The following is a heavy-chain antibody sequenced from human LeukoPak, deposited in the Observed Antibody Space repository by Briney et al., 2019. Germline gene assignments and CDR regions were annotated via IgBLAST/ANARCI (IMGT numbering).Heavy chain of an antibody. J-gene: IGHJ4*02. D-gene: IGHD3-3*01. CDR1: GFTFSSYS. CDR2: ISSSSSYI. Sequence: GGSLRLSCAASGFTFSSYSMNWVRQAPGKGLEWVASISSSSSYIYYADSVKGRFTISRDNAKNSLYLQMNSLRAEDTAVYYCARRLRFLEWLLSPFDYWGQGPLVTVSS. V-gene: IGHV3-21*01. CDR3: ARRLRFLEWLLSPFDY.